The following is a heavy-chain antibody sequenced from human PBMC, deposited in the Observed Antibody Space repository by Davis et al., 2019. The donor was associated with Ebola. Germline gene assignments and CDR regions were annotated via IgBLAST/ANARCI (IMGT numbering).Heavy chain of an antibody. Sequence: GESLKISCAASGFTFSSYSMNWVRQAPGKGLEWVSAISGSGGSTYYADSVKGRFTISRDNSKNTLYLQMNSLRAEDTAVYYCARFGYCSGGSCYSRGWFDPWGQGTLVTVSS. J-gene: IGHJ5*02. CDR3: ARFGYCSGGSCYSRGWFDP. D-gene: IGHD2-15*01. CDR2: ISGSGGST. V-gene: IGHV3-23*01. CDR1: GFTFSSYS.